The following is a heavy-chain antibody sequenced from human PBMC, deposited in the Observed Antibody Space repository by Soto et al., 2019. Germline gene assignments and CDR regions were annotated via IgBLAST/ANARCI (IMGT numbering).Heavy chain of an antibody. CDR1: GGTFSSYA. CDR3: ARTYYYDSSGYPPNYHYYYFGMDV. J-gene: IGHJ6*02. D-gene: IGHD3-22*01. Sequence: QVQLVQSGAEVKKPGSSVKVSCKASGGTFSSYAISWVRQAPGQGLEWMGGIIPIFGTANYAQKLQGRVTITADESTSTAYMELISLRSEDTAVYYCARTYYYDSSGYPPNYHYYYFGMDVWGQGTTVTVSS. CDR2: IIPIFGTA. V-gene: IGHV1-69*01.